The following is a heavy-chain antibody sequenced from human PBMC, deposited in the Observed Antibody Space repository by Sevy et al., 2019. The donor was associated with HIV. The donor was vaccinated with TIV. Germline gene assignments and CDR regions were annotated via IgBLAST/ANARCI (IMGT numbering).Heavy chain of an antibody. V-gene: IGHV3-7*04. CDR1: GFTFSSFW. CDR2: IRQDGNEI. Sequence: GGSLRLSCKASGFTFSSFWMQWVRQAPGKGLEWVANIRQDGNEIYYGDSVKGRFTISRDNAKNALYLQMDGLRAEDTAVYYCAGGYFDLWGQGTLVTVSS. CDR3: AGGYFDL. J-gene: IGHJ4*02.